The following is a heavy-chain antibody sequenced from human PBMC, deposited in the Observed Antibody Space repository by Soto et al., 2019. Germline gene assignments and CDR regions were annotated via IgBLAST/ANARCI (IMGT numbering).Heavy chain of an antibody. CDR1: GFTFSSYA. V-gene: IGHV3-23*01. J-gene: IGHJ6*02. D-gene: IGHD3-22*01. CDR2: ISGSGGST. CDR3: AKDRHYYDSSGSRSHYYYGMDV. Sequence: PGGSLRLSCAASGFTFSSYAMSWVRQAPGKVLEWVSAISGSGGSTYYADSVKGRFTTSRDNSKNTLYLQMNSLRAEDTAVYYCAKDRHYYDSSGSRSHYYYGMDVWGQGTTVTVSS.